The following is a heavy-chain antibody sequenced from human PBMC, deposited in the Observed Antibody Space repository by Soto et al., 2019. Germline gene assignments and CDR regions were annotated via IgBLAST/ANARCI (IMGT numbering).Heavy chain of an antibody. V-gene: IGHV3-23*01. J-gene: IGHJ6*02. CDR3: ARGGRYTYGYGDYSYGMDV. Sequence: GGSLRLSCAASGFSFGDYAMSWVRQAPGKGLEWVSGISGTGSRTSYADSVRGRFTISRDNVNNTLSLQMDSLRAEDTAVYYCARGGRYTYGYGDYSYGMDVWGQGTTVTVSS. CDR2: ISGTGSRT. D-gene: IGHD5-18*01. CDR1: GFSFGDYA.